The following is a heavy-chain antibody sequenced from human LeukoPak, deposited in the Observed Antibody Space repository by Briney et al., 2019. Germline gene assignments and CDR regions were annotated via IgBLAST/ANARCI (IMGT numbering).Heavy chain of an antibody. D-gene: IGHD3-3*01. Sequence: GGSLRLSCAASGFTFSSYGMHWVRQAPGKGLEWVAVIWYDGSNKYYADSVKGRFTISRDNSKNTLYLQMNSLRAEDTAVYYCASGTLRFLEWLPFSYYGMDVWGQGTTVTVSS. V-gene: IGHV3-33*01. J-gene: IGHJ6*02. CDR3: ASGTLRFLEWLPFSYYGMDV. CDR1: GFTFSSYG. CDR2: IWYDGSNK.